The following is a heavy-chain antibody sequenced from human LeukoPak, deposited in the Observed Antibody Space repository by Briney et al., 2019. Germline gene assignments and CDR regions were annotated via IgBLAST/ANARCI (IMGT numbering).Heavy chain of an antibody. CDR2: VDHSGST. J-gene: IGHJ6*02. Sequence: SETLSLTCAVYGESFSGYYWSWIRQSPGKGLEWLGEVDHSGSTIDNPSLKSRVTISVDMSRNQFSLKVSSVTAADTAVYYCARGLSGTYYYYYYYSMDVWGQGTTVTVSS. CDR3: ARGLSGTYYYYYYYSMDV. CDR1: GESFSGYY. D-gene: IGHD1-26*01. V-gene: IGHV4-34*01.